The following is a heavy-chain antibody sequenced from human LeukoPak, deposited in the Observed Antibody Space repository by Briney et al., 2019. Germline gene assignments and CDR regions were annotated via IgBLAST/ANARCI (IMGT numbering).Heavy chain of an antibody. D-gene: IGHD4-17*01. Sequence: PSETLSLTCTVSGYSISSGYYWGWIRQPPGKGLEWIGSIYHSGNTYYSPSLKSRVLISVDTSTNQFSLKLNSVTAADTAVYYCARPRDYGDSDFDYWGQGTLVTVSP. CDR1: GYSISSGYY. J-gene: IGHJ4*02. CDR3: ARPRDYGDSDFDY. V-gene: IGHV4-38-2*02. CDR2: IYHSGNT.